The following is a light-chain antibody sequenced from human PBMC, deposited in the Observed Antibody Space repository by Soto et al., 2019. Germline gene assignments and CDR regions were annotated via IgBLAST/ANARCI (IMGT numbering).Light chain of an antibody. J-gene: IGLJ1*01. CDR2: EVS. CDR1: SSDVGSYNL. V-gene: IGLV2-23*02. CDR3: CSYAGSSTLYV. Sequence: QSVLTQPASVSGSPGQSITIPCTGTSSDVGSYNLVSWYQQHPGKAPKLMIYEVSKRPSGVSNRFSGSKSGNTASLTISGLQAEDEADYYCCSYAGSSTLYVFGTGTKVT.